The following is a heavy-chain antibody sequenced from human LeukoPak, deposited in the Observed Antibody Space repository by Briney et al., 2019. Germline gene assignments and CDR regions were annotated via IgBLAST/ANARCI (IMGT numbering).Heavy chain of an antibody. V-gene: IGHV4-4*07. CDR1: GGSISSYY. J-gene: IGHJ6*03. D-gene: IGHD4-17*01. CDR2: IYTSGST. Sequence: SETLSLTCTVSGGSISSYYWSWIRQPAGKGLEWIGRIYTSGSTNYNPSLKSRVTMSVDTSKNQFSLKLSSVTAAGTAVYYCARAIYGDYVGYYYYYYMDVWGKGTTVTVSS. CDR3: ARAIYGDYVGYYYYYYMDV.